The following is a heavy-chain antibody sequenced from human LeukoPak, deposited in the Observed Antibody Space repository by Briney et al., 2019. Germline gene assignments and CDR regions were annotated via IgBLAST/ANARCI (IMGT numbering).Heavy chain of an antibody. CDR2: VHYSGST. J-gene: IGHJ4*02. V-gene: IGHV4-59*08. D-gene: IGHD6-19*01. CDR1: GGTISSYY. Sequence: SETLSLTCTVSGGTISSYYWNWIRQPPGKGLEWIGYVHYSGSTKYNPSLKSRVTISVDTSKNQFSLKLSSVTAADTVVYYCARWYSSGRAFDYWGQGTLVTVSP. CDR3: ARWYSSGRAFDY.